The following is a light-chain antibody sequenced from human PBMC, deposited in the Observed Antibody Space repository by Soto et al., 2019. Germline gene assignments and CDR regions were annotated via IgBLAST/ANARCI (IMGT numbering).Light chain of an antibody. J-gene: IGKJ1*01. CDR1: QSVSSTY. Sequence: EVVLTQSPGTLSLSPGERATLSCRASQSVSSTYLAWYRQKPGQAPRLLIYGTSSRATGIPDRFSGSGSGTSVTLTINTLEPEDFGVYYYQQYGYSPWTFGQGTKVEIK. V-gene: IGKV3-20*01. CDR3: QQYGYSPWT. CDR2: GTS.